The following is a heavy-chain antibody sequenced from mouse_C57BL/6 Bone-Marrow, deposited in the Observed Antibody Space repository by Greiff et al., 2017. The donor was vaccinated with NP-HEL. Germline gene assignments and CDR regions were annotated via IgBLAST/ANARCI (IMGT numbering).Heavy chain of an antibody. CDR2: INPYNGGT. Sequence: VQLQQSGPVLVKPGASVKMSCKASGYTFTDYYMNWVKQSHGKSLEWIGVINPYNGGTSYNQKFKGTATLTVDKSSSTAYMELNSLTSEDSAVYYCARYYYYGSSFFYFDYWGQGTTLTVSS. CDR3: ARYYYYGSSFFYFDY. J-gene: IGHJ2*01. CDR1: GYTFTDYY. V-gene: IGHV1-19*01. D-gene: IGHD1-1*01.